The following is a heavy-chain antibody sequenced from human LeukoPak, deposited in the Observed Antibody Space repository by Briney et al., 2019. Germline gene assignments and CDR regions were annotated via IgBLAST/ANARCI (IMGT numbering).Heavy chain of an antibody. D-gene: IGHD6-13*01. CDR3: ARGEAAAGTLY. CDR1: GGSISNGYYY. J-gene: IGHJ4*02. V-gene: IGHV4-30-4*01. CDR2: IFHSGST. Sequence: SETLSLTCTVSGGSISNGYYYWSWIRQPPGEGLEWIGYIFHSGSTYYNPSLKSRVTISVDTSKNQFSLKLSSVTAADTAVYYCARGEAAAGTLYWGQGTLVTVSS.